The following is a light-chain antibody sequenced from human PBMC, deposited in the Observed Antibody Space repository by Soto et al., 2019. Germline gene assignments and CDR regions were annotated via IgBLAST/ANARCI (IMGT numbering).Light chain of an antibody. CDR3: QQYGSSPPWT. V-gene: IGKV3-20*01. Sequence: EIVFTQSPVTMAVSRAAGATRSCMASQSVSSSYLAWYQQKPGQAPRLLIYGASSRATGIPDRFSGSGSGTDFTLTISRLEPEDFAVYYCQQYGSSPPWTFGQGTKVDI. CDR1: QSVSSSY. CDR2: GAS. J-gene: IGKJ1*01.